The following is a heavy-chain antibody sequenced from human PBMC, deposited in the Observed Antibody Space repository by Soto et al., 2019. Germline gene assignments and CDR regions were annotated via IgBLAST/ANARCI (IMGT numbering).Heavy chain of an antibody. D-gene: IGHD4-17*01. J-gene: IGHJ4*02. CDR1: GGSISSGGYS. CDR3: ARGMTTATTLDY. CDR2: IYHSGST. Sequence: QLQLQESGSGLVKPSQTLSLTCAVSGGSISSGGYSWSWIRQPPGKGLEWIGYIYHSGSTYYNPSLKRRVTISLDRSKKHFSLKLSSVTAAETAVYYCARGMTTATTLDYWGQGTLVTVSS. V-gene: IGHV4-30-2*01.